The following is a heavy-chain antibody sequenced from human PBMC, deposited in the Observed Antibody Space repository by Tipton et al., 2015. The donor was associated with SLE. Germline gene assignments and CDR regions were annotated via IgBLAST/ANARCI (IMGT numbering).Heavy chain of an antibody. D-gene: IGHD6-19*01. J-gene: IGHJ4*02. V-gene: IGHV3-33*03. CDR2: TWYDGSQK. CDR1: GFSFRSFG. CDR3: ATRQGSGWYQYFDY. Sequence: SLRLSCAASGFSFRSFGLHWVRQAPGKGLEWVAVTWYDGSQKYYADSVKGRFTISRDNAKNSLFLQMNSLRAEDTAVYYCATRQGSGWYQYFDYWGQGTLVTVSS.